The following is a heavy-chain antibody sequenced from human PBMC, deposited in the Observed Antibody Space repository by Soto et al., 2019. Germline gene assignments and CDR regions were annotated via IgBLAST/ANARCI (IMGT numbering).Heavy chain of an antibody. Sequence: QVQLVQSGAEVKKPGASVKVSCKASGYTFTSYVIHWVRQAPGQRLEWMGWINAGNGYTKYSQTFQGRVTITRDTSASTAYMELNSLRSEDTAVYYCATWTWLVPFDYWGQGTLVTVSS. V-gene: IGHV1-3*01. D-gene: IGHD6-19*01. CDR3: ATWTWLVPFDY. CDR1: GYTFTSYV. J-gene: IGHJ4*02. CDR2: INAGNGYT.